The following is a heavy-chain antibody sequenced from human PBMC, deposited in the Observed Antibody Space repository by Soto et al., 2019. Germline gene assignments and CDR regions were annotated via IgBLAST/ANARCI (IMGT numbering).Heavy chain of an antibody. D-gene: IGHD3-3*01. J-gene: IGHJ6*02. CDR3: ARGPHYDFWSGYYYYYYYGMDV. CDR2: IYYSGST. Sequence: QVQLQESGPGLVKPSETLSLTCTVSGGSISSYYWSWIRQPPGKGLEWIGYIYYSGSTNYNPSLKSRVTISVDTSKNQFSLKLSSVTAADTAVYYCARGPHYDFWSGYYYYYYYGMDVWGQGTTVTVSS. V-gene: IGHV4-59*01. CDR1: GGSISSYY.